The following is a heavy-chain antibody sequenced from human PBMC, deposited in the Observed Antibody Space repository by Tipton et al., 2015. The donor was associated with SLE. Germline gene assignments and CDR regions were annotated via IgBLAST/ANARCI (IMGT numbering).Heavy chain of an antibody. CDR3: VRDWGDNEDY. D-gene: IGHD3-16*01. CDR2: INQNGSET. V-gene: IGHV3-7*01. J-gene: IGHJ4*02. CDR1: GFTFSTYW. Sequence: VQLVQSGGGLVQPGGCLRLSCAPSGFTFSTYWMTWVRQAPGKGPEWVANINQNGSETKYVDSVKGRFTISRDNAKNSLYLQMNSLGVEDTAVYYCVRDWGDNEDYWGQGTLVTVSS.